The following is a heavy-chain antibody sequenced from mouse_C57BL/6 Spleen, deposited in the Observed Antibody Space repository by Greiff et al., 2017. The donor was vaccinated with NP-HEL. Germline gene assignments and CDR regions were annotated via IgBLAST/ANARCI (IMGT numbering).Heavy chain of an antibody. D-gene: IGHD1-1*01. CDR1: GFTFSSYA. CDR3: ARDSYYYGSSYPYYFDY. Sequence: DVKLVESGGGLVKPGGSLKLSCAASGFTFSSYAMSWVRQTPEKRLEWVATISDGGSYTYYPDNVKGRFTISRDNAKNNLYLQMSHLKSEDTAMYYCARDSYYYGSSYPYYFDYWGQGTTLTVSS. V-gene: IGHV5-4*01. CDR2: ISDGGSYT. J-gene: IGHJ2*01.